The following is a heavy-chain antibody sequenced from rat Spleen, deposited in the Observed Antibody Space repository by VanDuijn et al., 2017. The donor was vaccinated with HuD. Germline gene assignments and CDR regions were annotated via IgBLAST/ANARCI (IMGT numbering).Heavy chain of an antibody. V-gene: IGHV2-63*01. D-gene: IGHD1-12*01. Sequence: QVQLKESGPGLVQPSQTLSLTCTVSGFSLTSYNVHWVRQPPGKGLEWMGRRKYTGDTSYNSALKSRLSISRDTSKNQVFLEMYSLQTDDTGTYFCTRDPVIGWYLDSLGPGTMVTVSS. CDR3: TRDPVIGWYLDS. CDR2: RKYTGDT. J-gene: IGHJ1*01. CDR1: GFSLTSYN.